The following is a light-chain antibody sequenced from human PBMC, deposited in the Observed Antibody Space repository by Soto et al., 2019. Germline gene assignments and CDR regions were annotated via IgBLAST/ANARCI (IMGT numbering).Light chain of an antibody. CDR2: EVS. J-gene: IGLJ1*01. Sequence: QSALTQPASVSGSPGQSITISCTGTSSDIDTYNYVSWYQQHPGKAPKLIIYEVSNRPSGVSNRFSGSKSGNTASLTISGLQAEDEADYYCSSYTSSSTLLYVFGTGTKLTVL. CDR1: SSDIDTYNY. V-gene: IGLV2-14*01. CDR3: SSYTSSSTLLYV.